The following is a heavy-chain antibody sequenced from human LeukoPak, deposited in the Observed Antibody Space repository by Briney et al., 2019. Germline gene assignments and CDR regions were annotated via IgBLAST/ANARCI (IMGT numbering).Heavy chain of an antibody. J-gene: IGHJ4*02. D-gene: IGHD4-17*01. CDR1: GVSISSGTYY. CDR2: IHYSGST. V-gene: IGHV4-39*01. CDR3: ARRSTVTTNFDY. Sequence: SETLSLTCTVSGVSISSGTYYWGWIRQPPGKGLEWIGSIHYSGSTYYNPSLKSRVTISIDTSKSQFSLKVSSVTAADTAVYYCARRSTVTTNFDYWGQGTLVTVSS.